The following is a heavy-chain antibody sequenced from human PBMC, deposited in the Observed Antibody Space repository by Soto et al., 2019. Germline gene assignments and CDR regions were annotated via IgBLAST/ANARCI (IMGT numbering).Heavy chain of an antibody. CDR2: ISGSGGST. D-gene: IGHD3-22*01. J-gene: IGHJ6*02. CDR1: GFTFSSYA. Sequence: GGSLRLSCAASGFTFSSYAMSWVRQAPGKGLEWVSAISGSGGSTYYADSVKGRFTISRDNSKNTLYLQMNSLRAEDTAVYYWANDRITMIVVAPYGMDVWGQGTTVTVSS. V-gene: IGHV3-23*01. CDR3: ANDRITMIVVAPYGMDV.